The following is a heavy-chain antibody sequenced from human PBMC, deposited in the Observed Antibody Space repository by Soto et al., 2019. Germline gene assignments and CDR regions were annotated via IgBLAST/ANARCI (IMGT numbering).Heavy chain of an antibody. CDR2: ISGSGGST. V-gene: IGHV3-23*01. Sequence: GGSLRLSCAASGFTFSSYAMSWVRQAPGKRLEWVSAISGSGGSTYYADSVKGRFTISRDNSKNTLYLKINSLRAEYTALYYCAKVLGHVSSGYYDFDYWGQGTLVTVSS. D-gene: IGHD3-3*01. CDR3: AKVLGHVSSGYYDFDY. CDR1: GFTFSSYA. J-gene: IGHJ4*02.